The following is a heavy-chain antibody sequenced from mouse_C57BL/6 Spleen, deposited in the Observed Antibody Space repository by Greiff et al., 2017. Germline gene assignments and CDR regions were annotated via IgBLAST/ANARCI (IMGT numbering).Heavy chain of an antibody. Sequence: DVQLVESGGGLVKPGGSLKLSCAASGFTFSSYAMSWVRQTPEKRLEWVATISDGGSYTYYPDNVKGRFTISRDNAKNNLYLQMSHLKSEDTAMYYCARDYYGSSPAWFAYWGQGTLVTVSA. CDR2: ISDGGSYT. CDR3: ARDYYGSSPAWFAY. D-gene: IGHD1-1*01. J-gene: IGHJ3*01. CDR1: GFTFSSYA. V-gene: IGHV5-4*01.